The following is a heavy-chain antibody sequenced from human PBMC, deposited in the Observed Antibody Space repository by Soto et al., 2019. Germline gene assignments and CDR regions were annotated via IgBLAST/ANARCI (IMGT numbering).Heavy chain of an antibody. CDR1: GGTFSTYG. CDR3: ASGPNYGWGSYYKAGYYGMDV. J-gene: IGHJ6*04. Sequence: VASVSVSCKASGGTFSTYGISWVRQAPGQGLEWMGGIIPVFATRNYAQKFQGRVTITADESTNTAYMEVSSLRSEDTAVYYCASGPNYGWGSYYKAGYYGMDVWGKGTTVTVPS. D-gene: IGHD3-10*01. V-gene: IGHV1-69*13. CDR2: IIPVFATR.